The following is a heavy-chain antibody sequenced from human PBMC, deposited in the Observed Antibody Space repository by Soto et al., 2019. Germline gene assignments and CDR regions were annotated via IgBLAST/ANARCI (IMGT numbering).Heavy chain of an antibody. CDR3: ARSTSLGGMDV. Sequence: EVQLVESGGGLVMPGGSLRLSCIASGFSFSTYSMNWVRQAPGKGLEWVSSIRRSGDYTYYADSLKGRFTISRYNAKNSLSMQMISLRAEETAVYYCARSTSLGGMDVWGQGTTVTVSS. CDR1: GFSFSTYS. CDR2: IRRSGDYT. D-gene: IGHD1-1*01. J-gene: IGHJ6*02. V-gene: IGHV3-21*01.